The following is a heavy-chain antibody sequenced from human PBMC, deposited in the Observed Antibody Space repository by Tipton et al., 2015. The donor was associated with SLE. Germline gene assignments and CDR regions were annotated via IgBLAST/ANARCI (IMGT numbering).Heavy chain of an antibody. D-gene: IGHD5-18*01. CDR3: AKDVGRGEVDTAMAPRGYFDY. V-gene: IGHV3-9*01. J-gene: IGHJ4*02. CDR2: ISWNSGSI. Sequence: RSLRLSCAASGFTFDDYAMHWVRQAPGKGLEWVSGISWNSGSIGYADSVKGRFTISRDNAKNSLYLQMNSLRAEDTALYYCAKDVGRGEVDTAMAPRGYFDYWGQGTLVTVSS. CDR1: GFTFDDYA.